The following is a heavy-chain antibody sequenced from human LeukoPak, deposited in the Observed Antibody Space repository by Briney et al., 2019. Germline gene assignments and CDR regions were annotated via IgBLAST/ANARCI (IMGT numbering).Heavy chain of an antibody. V-gene: IGHV4-39*07. CDR1: GGSISSSSYY. CDR3: ARDPPLWFGDRGFDY. D-gene: IGHD3-10*01. Sequence: SETLSLTCTVSGGSISSSSYYWGWIRQPPGEGLEWIGSIYYSGSTYYNPSLKSRVTISVDTSKNQFSLKLSSVTAADTAVYYCARDPPLWFGDRGFDYWGQGTLVTVSS. J-gene: IGHJ4*02. CDR2: IYYSGST.